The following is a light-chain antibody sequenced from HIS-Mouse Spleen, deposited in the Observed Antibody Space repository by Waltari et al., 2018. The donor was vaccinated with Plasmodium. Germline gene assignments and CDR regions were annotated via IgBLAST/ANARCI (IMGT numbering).Light chain of an antibody. CDR2: GAS. CDR1: QSVSSN. Sequence: EIVMTQSPATLSVSPGERATLSCRARQSVSSNLAWYQQKPGQVPRLLIYGASTRATGIPARFSGSGSGTDFTLTISSLQSEDFAVYYCQQYNNWSFTFGPGTKVDIK. CDR3: QQYNNWSFT. J-gene: IGKJ3*01. V-gene: IGKV3-15*01.